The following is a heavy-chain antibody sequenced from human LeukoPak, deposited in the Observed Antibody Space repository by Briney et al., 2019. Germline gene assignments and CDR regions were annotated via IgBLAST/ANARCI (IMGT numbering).Heavy chain of an antibody. D-gene: IGHD6-19*01. CDR3: SGGRDIAVAGPGGYFDF. Sequence: PGGSLRLSCAASGFTFGSCAMSWIRQAPGKGLEWVSYISPGGDAVYFADSVKGRFTISRDNAKNSLFLQMSSLTAEDTAVYYCSGGRDIAVAGPGGYFDFWGQGSLVTVSS. CDR1: GFTFGSCA. J-gene: IGHJ4*02. CDR2: ISPGGDAV. V-gene: IGHV3-11*01.